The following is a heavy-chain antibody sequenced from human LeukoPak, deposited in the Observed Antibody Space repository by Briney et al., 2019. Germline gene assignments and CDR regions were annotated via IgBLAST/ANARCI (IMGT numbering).Heavy chain of an antibody. CDR2: ICYSGST. J-gene: IGHJ6*02. Sequence: SETLSLTCTVSGGSISSYYWSWIRQPPGKGLEWIGYICYSGSTNYNPSLKSRVTISVDTSKNQFSLKLSSVTAADTAVYYCARWYSSSWYGMDVWGQGTTVTVSS. CDR3: ARWYSSSWYGMDV. CDR1: GGSISSYY. V-gene: IGHV4-59*01. D-gene: IGHD6-13*01.